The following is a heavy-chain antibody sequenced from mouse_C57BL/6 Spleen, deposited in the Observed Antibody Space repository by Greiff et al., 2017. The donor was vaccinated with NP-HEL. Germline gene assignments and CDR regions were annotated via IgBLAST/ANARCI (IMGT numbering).Heavy chain of an antibody. V-gene: IGHV1-61*01. CDR1: GYTFTSYW. CDR2: IYPSDSET. J-gene: IGHJ3*01. Sequence: QVQLQQPGAELVRPGSSVKLSCKASGYTFTSYWMAWVKQRPGQGLEWIGNIYPSDSETHYNQKFKDKATLTVDKSSSTAYMQLSSLTSEDSAVYSCARGDGFAYWGQGTLVTVSA. CDR3: ARGDGFAY. D-gene: IGHD3-3*01.